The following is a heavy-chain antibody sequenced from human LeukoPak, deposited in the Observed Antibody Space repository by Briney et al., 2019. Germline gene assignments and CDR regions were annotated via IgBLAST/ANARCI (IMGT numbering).Heavy chain of an antibody. CDR3: AKDSYVSGRPLHTFDV. CDR1: GFTFAIHA. J-gene: IGHJ3*01. V-gene: IGHV3-23*01. D-gene: IGHD3-10*01. CDR2: ISGDGAST. Sequence: PGGSLRLSCAASGFTFAIHAMTWVRQAPGKGLEWVSGISGDGASTHYAESVKGQFTISRDNSQNTLFLQMNSLRVEDMAIYYCAKDSYVSGRPLHTFDVWGQGTMVTVSS.